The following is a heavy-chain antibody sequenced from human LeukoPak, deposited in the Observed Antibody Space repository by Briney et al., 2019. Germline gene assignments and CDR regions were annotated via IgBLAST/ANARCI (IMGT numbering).Heavy chain of an antibody. D-gene: IGHD6-6*01. CDR1: GVSISSLY. CDR2: IYYTGST. CDR3: ARHRAYSSSSPFDY. V-gene: IGHV4-59*08. J-gene: IGHJ4*02. Sequence: SETLSLTCSVSGVSISSLYWSWIRQPPGKGREWIGYIYYTGSTNYNPFLKSRVTMFVDMYKNQFSLRLSSVTAADTAVYYCARHRAYSSSSPFDYWGQGTLVTVSS.